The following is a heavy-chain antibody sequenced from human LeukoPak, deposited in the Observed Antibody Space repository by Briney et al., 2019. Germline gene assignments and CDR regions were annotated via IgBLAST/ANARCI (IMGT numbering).Heavy chain of an antibody. Sequence: SETLSLTCTVSGYSISTGYYWAWIRQPPGMGLEWIATIYHTGKTYYNPSLKSRVTISVDTSKNQFSLKLSSVTAADTAVYYCARDDLERGIDYWGQGTLVTVSS. D-gene: IGHD3-3*01. V-gene: IGHV4-38-2*02. J-gene: IGHJ4*02. CDR2: IYHTGKT. CDR1: GYSISTGYY. CDR3: ARDDLERGIDY.